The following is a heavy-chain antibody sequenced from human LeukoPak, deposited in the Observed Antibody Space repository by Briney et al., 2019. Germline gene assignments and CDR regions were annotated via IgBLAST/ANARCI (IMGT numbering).Heavy chain of an antibody. J-gene: IGHJ6*02. D-gene: IGHD1-7*01. Sequence: SETLSLTCAVYGGSFSGYYWSWIRQPPGKGLEWIGEINHSGSTNYNPSLKSRVTISVDTSKNQFSLKLSSVAAADTAVYYCARGTSVWYYYYGMDVWGQGTTVTVSS. CDR2: INHSGST. CDR1: GGSFSGYY. CDR3: ARGTSVWYYYYGMDV. V-gene: IGHV4-34*01.